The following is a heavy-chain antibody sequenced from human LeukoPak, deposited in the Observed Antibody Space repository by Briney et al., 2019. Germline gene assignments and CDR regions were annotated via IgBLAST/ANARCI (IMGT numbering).Heavy chain of an antibody. Sequence: GASVKVSCKASGYTFTNYYMHWVRQAPGQGLEWMGLINPGGGNTNYAQNFQGRVTMTRDTSTTTVYMELSSLRSEDTAVYFCARGGLRYFDLDYWGQGTLVTVS. CDR3: ARGGLRYFDLDY. V-gene: IGHV1-46*01. CDR1: GYTFTNYY. D-gene: IGHD3-9*01. J-gene: IGHJ4*02. CDR2: INPGGGNT.